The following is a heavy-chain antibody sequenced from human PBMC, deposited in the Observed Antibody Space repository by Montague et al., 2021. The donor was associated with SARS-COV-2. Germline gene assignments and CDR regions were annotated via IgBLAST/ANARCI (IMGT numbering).Heavy chain of an antibody. J-gene: IGHJ3*01. CDR3: ARLKRYFDSSGSPSAFDF. D-gene: IGHD3-22*01. CDR1: GGSITNNIDY. CDR2: IYYTGNT. Sequence: SETLSPTRTLSGGSITNNIDYWAWIRQPPGKGLEWIGSIYYTGNTYYNPSLKSRVTISVVTSKNHFTLKLSSVTAAETAVYYCARLKRYFDSSGSPSAFDFWGQGTKVTVSS. V-gene: IGHV4-39*02.